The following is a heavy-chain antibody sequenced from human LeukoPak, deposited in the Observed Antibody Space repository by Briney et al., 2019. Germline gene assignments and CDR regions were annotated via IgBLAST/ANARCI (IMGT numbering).Heavy chain of an antibody. D-gene: IGHD6-13*01. CDR3: ARDPRIAAASHFDY. CDR1: GGSISSSNW. J-gene: IGHJ4*02. CDR2: IYHSGST. V-gene: IGHV4-4*02. Sequence: SGTLSLTCAVSGGSISSSNWWSWVRQPPGKGLEWIGEIYHSGSTNYNPSLKGRVTISVDKSKNQFSLKLSSVTAADTAVYYCARDPRIAAASHFDYWGQGTLVTVSS.